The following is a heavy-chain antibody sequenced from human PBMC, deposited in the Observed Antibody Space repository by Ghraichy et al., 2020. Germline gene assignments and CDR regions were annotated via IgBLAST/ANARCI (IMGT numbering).Heavy chain of an antibody. V-gene: IGHV4-39*01. J-gene: IGHJ3*02. CDR2: MSYSGRT. D-gene: IGHD3-22*01. CDR3: ARWDDSSGYFYVFAFDI. CDR1: GGSISSSGYY. Sequence: GGSISSSGYYWGWIRQPPGKGLEWIASMSYSGRTYYNPSLKSRITISVDTSKNQFSLKLSSVTAADTAVYYCARWDDSSGYFYVFAFDIWGHVTMVTLSS.